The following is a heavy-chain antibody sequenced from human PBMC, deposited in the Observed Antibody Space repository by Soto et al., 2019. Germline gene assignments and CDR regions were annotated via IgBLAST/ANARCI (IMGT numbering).Heavy chain of an antibody. CDR3: AKDISWKGFAEYFQH. D-gene: IGHD6-13*01. Sequence: PGGSLRLSCAASGFTFSSYGMHWVRQAPGKGLEWVAVISYDGSNKYYADSVKGRFTISRDNSKNTLYLQMNSLRAEDTAVYYCAKDISWKGFAEYFQHWGQGTLVTVSS. V-gene: IGHV3-30*18. J-gene: IGHJ1*01. CDR2: ISYDGSNK. CDR1: GFTFSSYG.